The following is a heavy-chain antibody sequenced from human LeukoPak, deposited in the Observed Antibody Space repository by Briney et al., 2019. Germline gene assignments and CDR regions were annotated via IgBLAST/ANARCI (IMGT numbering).Heavy chain of an antibody. CDR1: GGSISSSSYY. J-gene: IGHJ4*02. Sequence: PSETLSLTCIVSGGSISSSSYYWGWIRHPPGKGLEWIGNIYYSGNTYYNPSLKSRVTISLDTSKNQFSLKLNSVTAADTAVYYCARGGPAAGRFDYWGQGTLVTVSS. CDR3: ARGGPAAGRFDY. D-gene: IGHD6-13*01. V-gene: IGHV4-39*01. CDR2: IYYSGNT.